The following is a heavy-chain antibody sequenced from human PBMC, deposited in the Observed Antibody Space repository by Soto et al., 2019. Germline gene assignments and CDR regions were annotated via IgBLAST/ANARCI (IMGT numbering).Heavy chain of an antibody. D-gene: IGHD3-22*01. Sequence: ASVKVSCKVSGYTLTELSMHWVRQAPGKGLEWMGGFDPEDGETIYAQKFQGRVTITEDTSTDTAYMELSSLRSEDTAVYYCATAHDSSGYYWNAWGQGTLVTVSS. CDR2: FDPEDGET. CDR3: ATAHDSSGYYWNA. V-gene: IGHV1-24*01. J-gene: IGHJ5*02. CDR1: GYTLTELS.